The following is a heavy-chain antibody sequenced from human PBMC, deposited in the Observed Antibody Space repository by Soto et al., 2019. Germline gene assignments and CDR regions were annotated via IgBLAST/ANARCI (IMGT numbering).Heavy chain of an antibody. CDR1: GFTVNSNY. Sequence: GGALRLSFEPSGFTVNSNYMSWVRQAPGKGLEWVSVIYSDGSTYYADSVKGRFTISRDNSKNTLYLQMNSLRAEDTAVFYCARADSSSWFLFDYWGQGTLVTVSS. J-gene: IGHJ4*02. CDR3: ARADSSSWFLFDY. D-gene: IGHD6-13*01. CDR2: IYSDGST. V-gene: IGHV3-53*01.